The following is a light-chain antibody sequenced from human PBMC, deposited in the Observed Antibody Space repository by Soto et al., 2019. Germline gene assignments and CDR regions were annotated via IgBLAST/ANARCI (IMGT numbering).Light chain of an antibody. J-gene: IGLJ2*01. CDR2: EVT. CDR3: SSYAGSNSVL. V-gene: IGLV2-8*01. CDR1: SSDVGGYNY. Sequence: QSALTQPPSASGSPGRSVTISCTGMSSDVGGYNYVSWYQQHPGKAPKLMIYEVTKRPSGVPDRFSGSKSGNTASLTVSGLQAEDEADYYCSSYAGSNSVLFGGGTK.